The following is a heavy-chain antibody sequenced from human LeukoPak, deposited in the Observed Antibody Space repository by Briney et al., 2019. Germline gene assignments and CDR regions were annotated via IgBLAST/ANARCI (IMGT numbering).Heavy chain of an antibody. CDR2: IYYSGSA. CDR3: ARRGFNYGFFDY. J-gene: IGHJ4*01. D-gene: IGHD5-18*01. CDR1: GGSISSYY. V-gene: IGHV4-59*01. Sequence: SETLSLTCTVSGGSISSYYWSWIRQPPGKGLEWIGFIYYSGSANYNPSLRSRVTISVDTSKNQFSLKLTSVTAADTAVYYCARRGFNYGFFDYWGQGTLVTVSS.